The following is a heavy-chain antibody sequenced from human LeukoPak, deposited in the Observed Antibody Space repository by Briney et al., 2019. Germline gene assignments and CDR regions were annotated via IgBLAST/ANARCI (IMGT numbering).Heavy chain of an antibody. CDR2: IIPIFGTA. CDR3: ARTGPGYSGHAVMDV. D-gene: IGHD5-12*01. J-gene: IGHJ6*04. V-gene: IGHV1-69*01. CDR1: GGTFSRYA. Sequence: SVKVSCKASGGTFSRYAMSWVRQAPGQGLEGMGGIIPIFGTAKYAQKFQGRVTITADESTSTAYMELSSLRSEDTAVYYCARTGPGYSGHAVMDVWGKGTTVTVSS.